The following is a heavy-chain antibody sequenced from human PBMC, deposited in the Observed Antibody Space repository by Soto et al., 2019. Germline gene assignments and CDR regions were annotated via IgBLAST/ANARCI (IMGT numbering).Heavy chain of an antibody. V-gene: IGHV3-48*01. Sequence: GGSLRLSCAASGFTFSSYSMNWFRQAPGKGLEWGSYISSSSSTIYYADSVKGRFTISRDNAKNSLYLQMNSLRAEDTAVYYCARCVDRGVIRCFDYRGQGTLVTVSS. CDR3: ARCVDRGVIRCFDY. CDR2: ISSSSSTI. D-gene: IGHD3-10*01. J-gene: IGHJ4*01. CDR1: GFTFSSYS.